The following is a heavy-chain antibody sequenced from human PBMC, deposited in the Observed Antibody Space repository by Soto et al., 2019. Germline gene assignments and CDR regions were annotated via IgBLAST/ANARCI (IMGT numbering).Heavy chain of an antibody. CDR3: ARGIAAAPTDY. V-gene: IGHV4-34*01. Sequence: QVQLQQWGAGLLKPSETLSLTCAVYGGSFSGYYWSWIRQPPGKGLEWIGEITHSGSTNYNPSLKSRVTISVDTSKNQFSLKLSSVTAADTAVYYCARGIAAAPTDYWGQGTLVTVSS. D-gene: IGHD6-13*01. CDR2: ITHSGST. J-gene: IGHJ4*02. CDR1: GGSFSGYY.